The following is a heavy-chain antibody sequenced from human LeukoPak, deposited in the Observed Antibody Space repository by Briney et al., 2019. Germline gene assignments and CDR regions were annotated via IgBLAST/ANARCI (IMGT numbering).Heavy chain of an antibody. Sequence: GGSLRLSCAASGFTFTTYWMHWVRQAPGKGLVWVSHINSDGSITSYADSVKGRFTISRDNAKNTLYLQMNSLRAEDMAVYYCARDAVDTANAVWGQGTTVTVSS. D-gene: IGHD5-18*01. J-gene: IGHJ6*02. V-gene: IGHV3-74*01. CDR3: ARDAVDTANAV. CDR2: INSDGSIT. CDR1: GFTFTTYW.